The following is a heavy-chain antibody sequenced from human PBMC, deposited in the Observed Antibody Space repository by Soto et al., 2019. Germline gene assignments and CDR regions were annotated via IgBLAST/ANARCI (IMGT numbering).Heavy chain of an antibody. Sequence: QLQLQESGPGLVKPSETLSLTCAVSGGSISSSSYYWGWIRQPPGKGLEWIGNIYYSGSTYYNPSLKSRVTISVDTSKNHFSLKLSSVTAADTAMYYCARLACTNCSVAAAANYYYYTMDVWGQGTTVTVSS. D-gene: IGHD6-13*01. J-gene: IGHJ6*02. CDR3: ARLACTNCSVAAAANYYYYTMDV. CDR1: GGSISSSSYY. CDR2: IYYSGST. V-gene: IGHV4-39*01.